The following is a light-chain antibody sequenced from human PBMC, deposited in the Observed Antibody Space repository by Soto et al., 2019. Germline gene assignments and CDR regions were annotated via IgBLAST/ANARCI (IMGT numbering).Light chain of an antibody. CDR1: QNIGSF. Sequence: DIQMTHSPSSLSASIGDRVSITCRASQNIGSFLNWYQQKPGEAPRLLVYSAFRIQSGVPSRFNASGSGNDFTLSTSSLQPEDFSTYYCKQGYTTQITFVIWTRLEIX. CDR3: KQGYTTQIT. V-gene: IGKV1-39*01. J-gene: IGKJ5*01. CDR2: SAF.